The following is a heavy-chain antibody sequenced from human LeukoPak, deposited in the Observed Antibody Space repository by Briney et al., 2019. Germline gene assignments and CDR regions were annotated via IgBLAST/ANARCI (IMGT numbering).Heavy chain of an antibody. CDR3: ARDWCGGSCYGTRYYFDY. Sequence: GGCLRLSCAASGFTFSSYSMNWVRQAPGKGLEWVSYISSSSSTIYYADSVKGRFTISRDNAKNSLYLQMNSLRAEDTAVYYCARDWCGGSCYGTRYYFDYWGQGTLVTVSS. V-gene: IGHV3-48*01. D-gene: IGHD2-15*01. CDR1: GFTFSSYS. CDR2: ISSSSSTI. J-gene: IGHJ4*02.